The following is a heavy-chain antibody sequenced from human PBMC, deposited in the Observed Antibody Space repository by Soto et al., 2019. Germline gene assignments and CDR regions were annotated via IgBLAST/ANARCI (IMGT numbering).Heavy chain of an antibody. CDR3: ARNLYGSGSAPVVFDY. J-gene: IGHJ4*02. CDR2: IIPIFGTA. D-gene: IGHD3-10*01. Sequence: SVKVSCKASGGTFSSYAISWVRQAPGQGLEWMGGIIPIFGTANYAQKFQGRVTITADESTSTAYMELSSLRSEDTAVYYCARNLYGSGSAPVVFDYWGQGPLVTVSS. CDR1: GGTFSSYA. V-gene: IGHV1-69*13.